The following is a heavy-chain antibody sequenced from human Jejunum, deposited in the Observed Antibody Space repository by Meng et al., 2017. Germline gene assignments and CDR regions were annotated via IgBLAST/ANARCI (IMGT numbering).Heavy chain of an antibody. CDR1: GGSFSSYY. J-gene: IGHJ5*02. CDR2: ISHSGDT. V-gene: IGHV4-34*01. Sequence: QMQLRRWGAGLLKPSETLSLTCVVSGGSFSSYYWSWIRQPPGKGLEWIGEISHSGDTKYNPSLMSRVTISADTSKNQFSLKLTSVTAADTAVYYCAKNNWFDPWGQGTLVTVSS. CDR3: AKNNWFDP.